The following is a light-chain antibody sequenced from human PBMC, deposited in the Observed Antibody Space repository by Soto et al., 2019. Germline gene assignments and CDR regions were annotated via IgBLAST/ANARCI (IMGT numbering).Light chain of an antibody. CDR3: CSYAGTNTFV. CDR2: EGN. CDR1: SSDVGSYNL. V-gene: IGLV2-23*01. J-gene: IGLJ1*01. Sequence: QSALTQPASVSGSPGQSITISCTGTSSDVGSYNLVSWYQQHPGKAPKVMIYEGNKRPSGVSNRFSGSKSANTASLTISGLQTEDEAYYYCCSYAGTNTFVFGTGTKVTVL.